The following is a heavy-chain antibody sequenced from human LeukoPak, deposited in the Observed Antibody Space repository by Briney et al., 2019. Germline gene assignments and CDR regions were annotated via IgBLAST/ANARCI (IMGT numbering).Heavy chain of an antibody. Sequence: PSETLSLTCAVYGGSFSGYYWSWIRQPPGKGLEWIGEINHSGSTNYNPSLKSRVTISVDTSKNQFSLRLSSATAADTAVYYCARGRSYYYGSGSLRGRTYYYGMDVWGQGTTVTVSS. CDR1: GGSFSGYY. V-gene: IGHV4-34*01. CDR2: INHSGST. CDR3: ARGRSYYYGSGSLRGRTYYYGMDV. D-gene: IGHD3-10*01. J-gene: IGHJ6*02.